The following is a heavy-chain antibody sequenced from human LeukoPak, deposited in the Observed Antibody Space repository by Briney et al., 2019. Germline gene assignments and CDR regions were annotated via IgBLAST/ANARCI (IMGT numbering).Heavy chain of an antibody. Sequence: GASVKVSCKASGYTFTSYGISWVRQAPGQGLEWMGWINPNSGGTNYAQKFQGRVTMTRDTSISTAYMELSRLRSDDTAVYYCARWGYCSSTSCPEPNNWFDPWGQGTLVTVSS. CDR3: ARWGYCSSTSCPEPNNWFDP. J-gene: IGHJ5*02. D-gene: IGHD2-2*01. CDR2: INPNSGGT. V-gene: IGHV1-2*02. CDR1: GYTFTSYG.